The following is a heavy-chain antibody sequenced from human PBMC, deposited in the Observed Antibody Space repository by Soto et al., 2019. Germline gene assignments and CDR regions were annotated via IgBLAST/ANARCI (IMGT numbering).Heavy chain of an antibody. J-gene: IGHJ6*02. CDR1: GGTFSSYA. V-gene: IGHV1-69*13. Sequence: GASVKVSCKASGGTFSSYAISWVRQAPGQGLEWMGGIIPIFGTANYAQKFQGRVTITADESTSTAYMELSSLRSEDTAVYYCARGRRGVAVAHASYYYYGMDVWGQGTTVTVSS. CDR3: ARGRRGVAVAHASYYYYGMDV. CDR2: IIPIFGTA. D-gene: IGHD6-19*01.